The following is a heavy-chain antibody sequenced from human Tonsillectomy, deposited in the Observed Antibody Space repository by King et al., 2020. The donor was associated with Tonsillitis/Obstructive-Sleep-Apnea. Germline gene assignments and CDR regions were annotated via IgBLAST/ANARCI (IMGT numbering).Heavy chain of an antibody. D-gene: IGHD6-19*01. CDR3: TTTGIAVAGTYAFDI. J-gene: IGHJ3*02. CDR1: GFTFSGSA. CDR2: IRSKANSYAT. V-gene: IGHV3-73*01. Sequence: VQLVESGGGLVQPGGSLKLSCAASGFTFSGSAMHWVRQASGKGLEWVGRIRSKANSYATAYAALVKGRFTISRDDSKNTAYLQMNSLKTEDTAVYYCTTTGIAVAGTYAFDIWGQGTVVTVSS.